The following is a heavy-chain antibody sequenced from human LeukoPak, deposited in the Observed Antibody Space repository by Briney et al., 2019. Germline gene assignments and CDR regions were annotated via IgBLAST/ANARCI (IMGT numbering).Heavy chain of an antibody. CDR1: GFTFNTYS. CDR3: ARDGISTVDSYYYYGMDV. J-gene: IGHJ6*02. V-gene: IGHV3-21*01. Sequence: GGSLRLSCAASGFTFNTYSMNWVRQAPGKGLEWVSSITSSSTYIYYAHSVKGRFTISRDNAKNSLYLQMNSLRAEDTAVYYCARDGISTVDSYYYYGMDVWGQGTTVTVCS. CDR2: ITSSSTYI. D-gene: IGHD4-11*01.